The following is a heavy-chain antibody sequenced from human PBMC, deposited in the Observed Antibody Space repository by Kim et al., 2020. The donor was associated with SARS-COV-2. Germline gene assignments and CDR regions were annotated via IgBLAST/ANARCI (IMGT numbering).Heavy chain of an antibody. J-gene: IGHJ4*02. Sequence: GGSLRLSRAASGFTFSSYWMSWVRQAPGKVLEWVANITQDGREKYYVDSVKGRFTISRDNAKNSLYLQMNSLRAEDTAVNYCARVKADYFDYWGQGTLVTVSS. CDR2: ITQDGREK. CDR1: GFTFSSYW. CDR3: ARVKADYFDY. V-gene: IGHV3-7*01.